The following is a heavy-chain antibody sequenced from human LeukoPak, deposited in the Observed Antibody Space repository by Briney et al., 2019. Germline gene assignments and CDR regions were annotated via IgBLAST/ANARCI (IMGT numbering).Heavy chain of an antibody. Sequence: GGSLRLSCAASGFTFSSYAMLWVRQAPGKGLEYVSAISSNGGSTYYANSVKGRFTISRDNSKNTLYLQMNSLRAEDTAVYYCAKEGFGPYFDYWGQGTLVTVSS. CDR3: AKEGFGPYFDY. CDR1: GFTFSSYA. CDR2: ISSNGGST. V-gene: IGHV3-64*01. D-gene: IGHD3-10*01. J-gene: IGHJ4*02.